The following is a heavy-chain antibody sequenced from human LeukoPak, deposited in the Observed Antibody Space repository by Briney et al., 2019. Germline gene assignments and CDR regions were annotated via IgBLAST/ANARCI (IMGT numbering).Heavy chain of an antibody. J-gene: IGHJ4*02. CDR1: GYTFTGYY. Sequence: ASVKVSCKASGYTFTGYYMHWVRQAPGQGLEWMGWINPNSGGTNYAQKFQGRVTMTRDTSISTAYMELSRLRSDDTAVYYCARDSPDSGYDELFDYLGQGTLVTVSS. V-gene: IGHV1-2*02. CDR3: ARDSPDSGYDELFDY. D-gene: IGHD5-12*01. CDR2: INPNSGGT.